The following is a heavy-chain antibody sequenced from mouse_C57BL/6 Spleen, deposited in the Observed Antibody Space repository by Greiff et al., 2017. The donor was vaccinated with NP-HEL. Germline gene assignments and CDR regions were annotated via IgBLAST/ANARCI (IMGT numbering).Heavy chain of an antibody. Sequence: EVQRVESEGGLVQPGSSMKLSCTASGFTFSDYYMAWVRQVPEKGLEWVANINYDGSSTYYLDSLKSRFIISRDNAKNILYLQMSSLKSEDTATYYCARGSGYYYGSTSAWFAYWGQGTLVTVSA. CDR3: ARGSGYYYGSTSAWFAY. V-gene: IGHV5-16*01. D-gene: IGHD1-1*01. J-gene: IGHJ3*01. CDR1: GFTFSDYY. CDR2: INYDGSST.